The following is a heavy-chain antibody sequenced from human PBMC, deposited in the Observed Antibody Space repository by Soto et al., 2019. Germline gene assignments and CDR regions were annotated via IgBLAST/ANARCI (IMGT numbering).Heavy chain of an antibody. J-gene: IGHJ4*02. CDR2: IYHSGST. Sequence: QLRLQESGSGLVKPSQTLSLTCAVSGGSISSGGYSWSWIRQPPGKGLEWIGYIYHSGSTYYNPSLKSRVTISEDRSKNQFSLKLSSVTAADTAVYYCARDPIVWDQGTLVTVSS. CDR1: GGSISSGGYS. D-gene: IGHD2-15*01. CDR3: ARDPIV. V-gene: IGHV4-30-2*01.